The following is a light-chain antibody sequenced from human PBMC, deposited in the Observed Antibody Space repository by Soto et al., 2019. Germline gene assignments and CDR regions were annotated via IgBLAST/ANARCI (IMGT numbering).Light chain of an antibody. V-gene: IGKV3-15*01. Sequence: IVMAQSPAILAESPGARATHSYRASQSVSSNLAWYQQKPGQAPRLLINGASTRATGIPARFSGSGSGTEFTLTISSLQSEDFAVYYCQQYNNWPETFGQGTKVDI. J-gene: IGKJ1*01. CDR3: QQYNNWPET. CDR2: GAS. CDR1: QSVSSN.